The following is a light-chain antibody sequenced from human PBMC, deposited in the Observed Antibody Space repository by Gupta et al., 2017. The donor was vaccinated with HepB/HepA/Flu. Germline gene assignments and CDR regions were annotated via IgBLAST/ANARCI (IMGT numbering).Light chain of an antibody. J-gene: IGKJ1*01. V-gene: IGKV1-17*01. CDR3: RQVNSCPCT. CDR1: QGIRND. CDR2: ASS. Sequence: DIQMTQSPSSLSASVGDRVTITCRASQGIRNDLFWYQQKPGKAPKRLISASSSFQSGAPSRFSGSGSGTEFTLKISSLQPEDFATYYCRQVNSCPCTFGQGTKVEIK.